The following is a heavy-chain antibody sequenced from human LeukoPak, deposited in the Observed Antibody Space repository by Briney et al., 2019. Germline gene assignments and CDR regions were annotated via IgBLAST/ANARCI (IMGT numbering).Heavy chain of an antibody. D-gene: IGHD4-17*01. V-gene: IGHV4-39*01. CDR2: IYYSGST. CDR1: GGSISSSSYY. Sequence: SETLSLTCTVSGGSISSSSYYWGWIRQPPGKGLEWIGSIYYSGSTYYNPSLKSRVTISVDTSKNQFSLKLSSVTAADTAVYYCARAKHWAHYGFQHWGQGTLVTVSS. J-gene: IGHJ1*01. CDR3: ARAKHWAHYGFQH.